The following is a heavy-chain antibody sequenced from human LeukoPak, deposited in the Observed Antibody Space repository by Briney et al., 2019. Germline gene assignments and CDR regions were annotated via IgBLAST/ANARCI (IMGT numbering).Heavy chain of an antibody. V-gene: IGHV4-34*01. CDR1: GASFGDYY. Sequence: SETLSLTCVVYGASFGDYYWNWMRQPAAKGLEGIGEINQSGSTYYHPSLKSQVTMSIDTSKNQFSLNLSSVTAADTAVYFCARSNDRPSLLVVPAAVRRLRRFDPWGRGTLVTVSS. J-gene: IGHJ5*02. CDR3: ARSNDRPSLLVVPAAVRRLRRFDP. D-gene: IGHD2-2*01. CDR2: INQSGST.